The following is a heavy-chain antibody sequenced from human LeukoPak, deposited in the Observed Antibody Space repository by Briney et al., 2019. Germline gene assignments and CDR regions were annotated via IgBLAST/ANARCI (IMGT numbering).Heavy chain of an antibody. CDR3: ATRLTAMAYNWGFDP. J-gene: IGHJ5*02. CDR1: GYTFTSYG. V-gene: IGHV1-18*01. CDR2: ISAYNGNT. Sequence: GASVKVSCKASGYTFTSYGISWVRQAPGQGLEWMGWISAYNGNTNYAQKLQGRVTMTTDTSTSTAYMELSRLRSDDTAVYYCATRLTAMAYNWGFDPWGQGTLVTVSS. D-gene: IGHD5-18*01.